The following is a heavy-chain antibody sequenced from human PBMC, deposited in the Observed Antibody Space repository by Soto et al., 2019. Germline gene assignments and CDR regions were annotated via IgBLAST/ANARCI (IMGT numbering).Heavy chain of an antibody. V-gene: IGHV4-4*02. CDR2: IYHSGST. CDR3: ASVRGGYYYAMDV. D-gene: IGHD3-10*02. CDR1: GGSISSSNW. Sequence: SETLSLTCAVSGGSISSSNWWSWVRQPPGKGQEWIGEIYHSGSTNYNPTLKSRVTISVDKSKNQFSLKLSSVTAADTAVYYCASVRGGYYYAMDVWGQGTTVTVS. J-gene: IGHJ6*02.